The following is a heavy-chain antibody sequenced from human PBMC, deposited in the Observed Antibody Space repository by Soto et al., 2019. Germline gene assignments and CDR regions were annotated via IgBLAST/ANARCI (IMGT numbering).Heavy chain of an antibody. V-gene: IGHV3-33*01. Sequence: GGSLRLSCAASGFTFSSYGMHWVRQAPGKGLEWVAVIWYDGSNKYYADSVKGRFTISRDNSKNTLYLQMNSLRAEDTAVYYCARDRPGYCSGGSCYSDHTDFDYWGQGTLVTVSS. D-gene: IGHD2-15*01. J-gene: IGHJ4*02. CDR3: ARDRPGYCSGGSCYSDHTDFDY. CDR1: GFTFSSYG. CDR2: IWYDGSNK.